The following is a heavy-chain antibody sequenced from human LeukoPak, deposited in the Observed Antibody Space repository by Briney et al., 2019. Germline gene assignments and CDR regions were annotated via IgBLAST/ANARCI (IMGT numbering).Heavy chain of an antibody. CDR3: AREGGGIVAFDI. CDR1: GFTFSSYA. V-gene: IGHV3-30-3*01. Sequence: PGGSLRLSCAASGFTFSSYAMHWVRQAPGKGLEWVAVMSYDGSNKYYADSVKGRFTISGDNSKNTLYLQMNSLRAEDTAVYYCAREGGGIVAFDIWGQGTMVTVSS. D-gene: IGHD3-16*01. CDR2: MSYDGSNK. J-gene: IGHJ3*02.